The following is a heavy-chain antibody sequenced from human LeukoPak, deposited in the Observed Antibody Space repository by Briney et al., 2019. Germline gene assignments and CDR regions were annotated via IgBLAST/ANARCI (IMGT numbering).Heavy chain of an antibody. CDR3: ARDLGYYDRLDQFDC. CDR1: GYTFTGYY. V-gene: IGHV1-2*02. CDR2: INPNSGGT. D-gene: IGHD3-22*01. J-gene: IGHJ4*02. Sequence: ASVKVSCKASGYTFTGYYIHWVRQAPGQGLEWMGWINPNSGGTNSAQQSQGRVTLTRDTSISTAYMELSRLRSDDTAVYYCARDLGYYDRLDQFDCWGQGTLVTVFS.